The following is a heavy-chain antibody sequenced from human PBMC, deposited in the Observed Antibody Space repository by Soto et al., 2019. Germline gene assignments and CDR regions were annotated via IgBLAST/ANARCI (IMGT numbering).Heavy chain of an antibody. D-gene: IGHD6-13*01. V-gene: IGHV4-59*02. CDR3: ARVEAQQGSRSHDH. CDR1: RGAVSSYY. CDR2: ISYSGSS. J-gene: IGHJ4*02. Sequence: LSLSCALCRGAVSSYYCIVIRQPPGKGLEWIGYISYSGSSNYNPSLNSRVTLSVDTPKNQFSLKLSSVTAADTAVYYCARVEAQQGSRSHDHWGQGTLVTVSS.